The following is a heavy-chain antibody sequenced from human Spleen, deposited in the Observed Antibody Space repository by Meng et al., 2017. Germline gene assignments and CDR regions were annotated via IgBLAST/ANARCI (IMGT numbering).Heavy chain of an antibody. CDR1: GFTFSSYA. J-gene: IGHJ6*02. CDR3: ARGGDYGTFYYYYYAMDV. CDR2: IGGSGGST. Sequence: GESLKISCAASGFTFSSYAINWVRQAPGKGLEWVSYIGGSGGSTYYADSVKGRFTISRDNSRNLVHLQMDSLRAEDTAVYYCARGGDYGTFYYYYYAMDVWGQGTTVTVSS. V-gene: IGHV3-23*01. D-gene: IGHD4-17*01.